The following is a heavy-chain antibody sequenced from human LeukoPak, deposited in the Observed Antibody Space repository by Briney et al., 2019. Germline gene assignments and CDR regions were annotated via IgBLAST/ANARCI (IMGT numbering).Heavy chain of an antibody. CDR3: ARGVRDGYNLHYFDY. CDR2: INHSGST. Sequence: ASETLSLTCAGYGGSFSGYYWSWIRQPPGKGLEWIGEINHSGSTNYNPSLKSRVTISVDTSKNQFSLKLSSVTAADTAVYYCARGVRDGYNLHYFDYWGQGTLVTVSS. D-gene: IGHD5-24*01. J-gene: IGHJ4*02. CDR1: GGSFSGYY. V-gene: IGHV4-34*01.